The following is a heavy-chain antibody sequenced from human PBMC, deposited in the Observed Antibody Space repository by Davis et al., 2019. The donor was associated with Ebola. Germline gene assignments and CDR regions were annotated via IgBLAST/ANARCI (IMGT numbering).Heavy chain of an antibody. CDR3: ARGLIMSGSSSNY. J-gene: IGHJ4*02. Sequence: VKVSCKASGYTFTSYDINWVRQATGQGLEWMGLMTPHSGNAVYAHKFQGRVTMTRNTSISTAYMELSSLTSEDTAVYYCARGLIMSGSSSNYWGQGTLVTVSS. D-gene: IGHD1-26*01. V-gene: IGHV1-8*01. CDR2: MTPHSGNA. CDR1: GYTFTSYD.